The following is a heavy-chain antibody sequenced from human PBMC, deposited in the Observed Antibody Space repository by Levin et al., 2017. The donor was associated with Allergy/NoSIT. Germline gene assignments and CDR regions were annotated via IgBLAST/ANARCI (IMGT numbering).Heavy chain of an antibody. Sequence: VASVKVSCAASGFTFSSHWMYWVRQAPGEGLVWVSRINSDGSTTGYADSVKGRFTISRDNAKNTLYLQLNSLRAEDTAVYYCARDLQYRIDYWGQGTLVTVSS. CDR3: ARDLQYRIDY. V-gene: IGHV3-74*01. CDR1: GFTFSSHW. CDR2: INSDGSTT. D-gene: IGHD2-2*02. J-gene: IGHJ4*02.